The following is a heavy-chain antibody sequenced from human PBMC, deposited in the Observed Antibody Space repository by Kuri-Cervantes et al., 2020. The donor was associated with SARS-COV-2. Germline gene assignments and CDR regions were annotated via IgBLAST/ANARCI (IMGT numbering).Heavy chain of an antibody. J-gene: IGHJ4*02. CDR3: AKTERLGYSSSWYLDY. Sequence: SVKVSCKASGGTFSSYAISWVRQAPGQGLEWMGGIIPIFGTANYAQKFQGRVTITADESTSTAYMELSRLRSDDTAVYYCAKTERLGYSSSWYLDYWGQGALVTVSS. D-gene: IGHD6-13*01. CDR1: GGTFSSYA. CDR2: IIPIFGTA. V-gene: IGHV1-69*13.